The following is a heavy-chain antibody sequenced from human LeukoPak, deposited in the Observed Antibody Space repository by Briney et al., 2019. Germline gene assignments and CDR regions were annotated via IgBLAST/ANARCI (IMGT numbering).Heavy chain of an antibody. D-gene: IGHD3-3*01. CDR1: GFTFSSYW. Sequence: PGGSLRLSCAASGFTFSSYWMSWVRQAPGKGLEWVANIKQDGSEKYYVDSVKGRFTISRDNAKNSLYLQMNSLRAEDTAVYYCASSNYDFWSGYLGFDYWGQGTLVTVSS. J-gene: IGHJ4*02. V-gene: IGHV3-7*01. CDR3: ASSNYDFWSGYLGFDY. CDR2: IKQDGSEK.